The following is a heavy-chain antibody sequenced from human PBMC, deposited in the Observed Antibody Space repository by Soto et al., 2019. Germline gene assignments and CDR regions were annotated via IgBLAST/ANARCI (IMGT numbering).Heavy chain of an antibody. Sequence: GGSLRLSCAASGFTFSSYGMQWVRQARGKGLEWVAVISYDGSNKYYADSVKGRFTISRDNSKNTLYLQMNSLRAEDTAVYYCARAEYSYGIVGYYGMDVWGQGTTVTVSS. J-gene: IGHJ6*02. V-gene: IGHV3-30*03. D-gene: IGHD5-18*01. CDR3: ARAEYSYGIVGYYGMDV. CDR1: GFTFSSYG. CDR2: ISYDGSNK.